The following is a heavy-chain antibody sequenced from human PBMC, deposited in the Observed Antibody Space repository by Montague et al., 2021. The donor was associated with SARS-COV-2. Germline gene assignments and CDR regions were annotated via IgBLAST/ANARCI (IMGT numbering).Heavy chain of an antibody. Sequence: SETLSLTCTVSGXSISSSSYYWGWIRQPPGKGLEWIGSIYYSGSTYYNPCLKSRVTISVDTSKNQFSLKLSSVTAADTAVYYCARHDDILTTYYYYYGMDVWGQGTTVTVSS. V-gene: IGHV4-39*01. CDR2: IYYSGST. CDR1: GXSISSSSYY. J-gene: IGHJ6*02. D-gene: IGHD3-9*01. CDR3: ARHDDILTTYYYYYGMDV.